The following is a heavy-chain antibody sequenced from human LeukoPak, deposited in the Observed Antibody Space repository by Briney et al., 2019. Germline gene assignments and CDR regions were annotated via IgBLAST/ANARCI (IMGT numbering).Heavy chain of an antibody. CDR2: ISSSGSYM. Sequence: PGGSLRLSCAASGFTFRSFGMNCVRQAPGKGLEWISYISSSGSYMDNADSVKGRFSISRDNANNSVYLQMNNVRGEDTAVYYCARRGMTTVTPYVSYFDYWGQGTLVAVSS. CDR1: GFTFRSFG. D-gene: IGHD4-17*01. J-gene: IGHJ4*02. CDR3: ARRGMTTVTPYVSYFDY. V-gene: IGHV3-21*01.